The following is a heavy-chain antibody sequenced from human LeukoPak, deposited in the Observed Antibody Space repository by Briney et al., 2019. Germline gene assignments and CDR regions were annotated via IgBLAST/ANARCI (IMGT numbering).Heavy chain of an antibody. J-gene: IGHJ4*02. D-gene: IGHD1-26*01. CDR3: ASGLEVGATDYDY. V-gene: IGHV1-69*04. CDR2: IIPILGIA. Sequence: ASVKVSCKASGGTFSSYAISWVRQAPGQELEWMGRIIPILGIANYAQKFQGRVTITADKSTSTAYMELSSLRSEDTAVYYCASGLEVGATDYDYWGQGTLVTVSS. CDR1: GGTFSSYA.